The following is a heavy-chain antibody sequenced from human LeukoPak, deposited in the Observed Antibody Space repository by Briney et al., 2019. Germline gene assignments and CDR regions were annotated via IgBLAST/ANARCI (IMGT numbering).Heavy chain of an antibody. CDR1: GFTFSDYY. V-gene: IGHV3-11*01. D-gene: IGHD3-3*01. Sequence: GGSLRLSCAASGFTFSDYYMSWIRQAPGKGLEWVSYISKDGNTRNYADSVKGRFTISRDNAKNSLYLQMNSLRAEDTAVYYCARDLTIFGVVTPFDPWGQGTLVTVSS. J-gene: IGHJ5*02. CDR2: ISKDGNTR. CDR3: ARDLTIFGVVTPFDP.